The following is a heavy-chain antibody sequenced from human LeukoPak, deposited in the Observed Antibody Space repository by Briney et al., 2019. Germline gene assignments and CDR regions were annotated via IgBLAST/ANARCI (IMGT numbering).Heavy chain of an antibody. CDR2: IFPSDSDT. J-gene: IGHJ6*02. CDR1: GYIFTRYW. CDR3: ARQDRYRSGGDCFYYGMNV. Sequence: GESLKISCKASGYIFTRYWIVWVRQMPGKGLEWMGAIFPSDSDTRYSPSFQGQVTISGDKSMTTAYLQWSSLEASDTAMYYCARQDRYRSGGDCFYYGMNVWGQGTTVTVSS. D-gene: IGHD2-15*01. V-gene: IGHV5-51*01.